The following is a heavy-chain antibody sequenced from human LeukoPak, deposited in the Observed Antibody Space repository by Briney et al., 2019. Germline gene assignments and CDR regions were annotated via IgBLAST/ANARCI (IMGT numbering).Heavy chain of an antibody. CDR3: VTSPRSALGGYY. D-gene: IGHD2-15*01. Sequence: PGGSLRLSCAVSGLAFSDYRMIWVRQAPEKRLEWVAVTADADDVIQYADSVKGRFTISRDNSKNSLYLQMTSLRAEDTAVYYCVTSPRSALGGYYWGQGTLVTVSS. J-gene: IGHJ4*02. V-gene: IGHV3-30*03. CDR2: TADADDVI. CDR1: GLAFSDYR.